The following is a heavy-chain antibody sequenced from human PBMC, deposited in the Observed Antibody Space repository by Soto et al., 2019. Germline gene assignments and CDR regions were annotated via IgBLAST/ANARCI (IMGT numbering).Heavy chain of an antibody. V-gene: IGHV4-39*01. CDR3: ARSPVLYYDFWSGHPRDV. J-gene: IGHJ6*02. CDR1: GGSISSSSYY. Sequence: SETLSLTCTVSGGSISSSSYYWGWIRQPPGKGLEWIGSIYYSGSTYYNPSLKSRVTISVDTSKNQFSLKLSSVTAADTAVYYCARSPVLYYDFWSGHPRDVWGQGTTVTVSS. CDR2: IYYSGST. D-gene: IGHD3-3*01.